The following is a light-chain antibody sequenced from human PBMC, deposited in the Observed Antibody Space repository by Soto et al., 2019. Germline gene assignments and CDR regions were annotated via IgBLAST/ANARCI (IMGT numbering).Light chain of an antibody. V-gene: IGLV1-44*01. CDR2: SNN. J-gene: IGLJ1*01. CDR1: SSNIGSNT. CDR3: SAWDDSLNGALI. Sequence: QSVLTQPPSASGTPGQRVTISCSGSSSNIGSNTVNWYQQLPGTAPQLLIYSNNQRPSGVPARFSGSKSGPSASLAISGLQSEDEADDYCSAWDDSLNGALIFGTGTKVTVL.